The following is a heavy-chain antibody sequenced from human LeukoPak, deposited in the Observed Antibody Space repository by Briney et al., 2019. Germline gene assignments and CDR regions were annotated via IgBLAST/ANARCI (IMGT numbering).Heavy chain of an antibody. D-gene: IGHD1-26*01. Sequence: GRSLRLSCAASGFTFSRYAMHWVRQAPGKGLEWVSHITASGTAMFYADSVKGRFTISRDNAKNSLYLQMNSLRDEDTAVYYCASSGSYRFDYWGQGTLVTVSS. CDR1: GFTFSRYA. V-gene: IGHV3-48*02. J-gene: IGHJ4*02. CDR3: ASSGSYRFDY. CDR2: ITASGTAM.